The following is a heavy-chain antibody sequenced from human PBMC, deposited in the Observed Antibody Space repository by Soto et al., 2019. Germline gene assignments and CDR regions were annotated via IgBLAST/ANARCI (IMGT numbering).Heavy chain of an antibody. D-gene: IGHD4-4*01. J-gene: IGHJ6*03. CDR2: MNPNSGNT. Sequence: QVQLVQSGAEVKKPGASVKVSCKASGYTFTSYDINWVRQATGQGLEWMGWMNPNSGNTGYAQKFQGRVTMTRKTSISTAYMELSSLRSEDTAVYYCARGLRNYGDYYYYMDVWGKGTTVTVSS. CDR3: ARGLRNYGDYYYYMDV. V-gene: IGHV1-8*01. CDR1: GYTFTSYD.